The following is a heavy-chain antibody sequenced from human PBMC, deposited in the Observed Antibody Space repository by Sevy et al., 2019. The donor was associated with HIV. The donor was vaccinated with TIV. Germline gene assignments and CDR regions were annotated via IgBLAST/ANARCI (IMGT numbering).Heavy chain of an antibody. J-gene: IGHJ3*02. D-gene: IGHD2-21*02. CDR2: ISGSGGST. Sequence: GGSLRLSCAASGFTFSSYAMSWVRQAPGKGLEWVSAISGSGGSTYYADSVKGRFTISRDNSKNTLYLKMNSRRAEETAVYYCGTRAHIVVVTVPARIWGQGTMVTVSS. V-gene: IGHV3-23*01. CDR1: GFTFSSYA. CDR3: GTRAHIVVVTVPARI.